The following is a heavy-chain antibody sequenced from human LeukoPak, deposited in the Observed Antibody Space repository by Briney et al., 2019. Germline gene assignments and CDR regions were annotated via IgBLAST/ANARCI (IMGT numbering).Heavy chain of an antibody. CDR1: GYTFTSYY. CDR2: INPSGGST. J-gene: IGHJ5*02. Sequence: ASVKVSCKASGYTFTSYYMHWVRQAPGQGLEWMGIINPSGGSTSYAQKFQGRVTMTRDMSTSTDYMELSSLRSEDTAVYYCARDPKGVGAHPPWGQGTLVTVSS. CDR3: ARDPKGVGAHPP. D-gene: IGHD1-26*01. V-gene: IGHV1-46*01.